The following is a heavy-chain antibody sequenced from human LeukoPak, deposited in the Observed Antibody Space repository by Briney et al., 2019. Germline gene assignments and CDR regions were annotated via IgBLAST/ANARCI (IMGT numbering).Heavy chain of an antibody. CDR3: ARDRREYYDFWSGPGY. CDR2: INSDGSST. J-gene: IGHJ4*02. Sequence: GGSLRLSCAASGFTFSSYWMHWVRQAPGKGLVWVSRINSDGSSTSYADSVKGRFTISRDNAKNTLYLQMNSLRAEDTAVYYCARDRREYYDFWSGPGYWGQGTLVTVSS. CDR1: GFTFSSYW. D-gene: IGHD3-3*01. V-gene: IGHV3-74*01.